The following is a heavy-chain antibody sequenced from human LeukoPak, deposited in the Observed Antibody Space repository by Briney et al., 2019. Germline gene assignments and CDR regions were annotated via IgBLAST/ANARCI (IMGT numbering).Heavy chain of an antibody. Sequence: GGSLRLSCAASGFTFSSYWMSWVRQAPGKGLEWVANIKQDGSEKYYVDSVKGLFTISRDNAKNSLYLQMNSLRAEDTAVYYCARDSFGYSGFIAFSGYYYGMDVWGQGTTVTVSS. D-gene: IGHD5-12*01. CDR3: ARDSFGYSGFIAFSGYYYGMDV. V-gene: IGHV3-7*01. CDR1: GFTFSSYW. CDR2: IKQDGSEK. J-gene: IGHJ6*02.